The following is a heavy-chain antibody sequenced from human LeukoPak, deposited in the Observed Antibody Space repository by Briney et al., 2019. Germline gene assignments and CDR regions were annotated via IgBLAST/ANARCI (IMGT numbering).Heavy chain of an antibody. V-gene: IGHV3-23*01. J-gene: IGHJ4*02. CDR2: ISGSGGST. Sequence: GGSLRLSCAASGFTFSSYAVSCVRQAPGKGLEWVSAISGSGGSTYYADSVKGRFTISRDNSKNTLYLQMNSLRAEDTAVYYCAKLDTRGVDYWGQGTLVTVSS. D-gene: IGHD5-18*01. CDR3: AKLDTRGVDY. CDR1: GFTFSSYA.